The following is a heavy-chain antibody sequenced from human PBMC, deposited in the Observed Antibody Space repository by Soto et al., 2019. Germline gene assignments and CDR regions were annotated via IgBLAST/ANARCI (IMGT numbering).Heavy chain of an antibody. Sequence: VQLVESGGGVVQPGRSLRLSCAASGFTFSSYGMHWVRQAPGKGLEWVAVISYDGSNKYYADSVKGRFTISRDNSKNTLYLQMNSLRAEDTAVYYCAKDFWSGYYYYYMDVWGKGTTVTVSS. D-gene: IGHD3-3*01. V-gene: IGHV3-30*18. CDR1: GFTFSSYG. CDR3: AKDFWSGYYYYYMDV. CDR2: ISYDGSNK. J-gene: IGHJ6*03.